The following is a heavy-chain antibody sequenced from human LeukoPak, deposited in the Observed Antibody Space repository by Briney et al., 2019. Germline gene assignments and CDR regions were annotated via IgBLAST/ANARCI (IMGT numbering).Heavy chain of an antibody. CDR2: IYYSGST. CDR1: GGSISSYY. V-gene: IGHV4-59*05. D-gene: IGHD3-10*01. CDR3: ARLHRSLSIRMVRVYYFDY. Sequence: SETLSLTCTVSGGSISSYYWSWIRQPAGKGLEWIGRIYYSGSTYYNPSLKSRVTISVDTSKNQFSLKLSSVTAADTAVYYCARLHRSLSIRMVRVYYFDYWGQGTLVTVSS. J-gene: IGHJ4*02.